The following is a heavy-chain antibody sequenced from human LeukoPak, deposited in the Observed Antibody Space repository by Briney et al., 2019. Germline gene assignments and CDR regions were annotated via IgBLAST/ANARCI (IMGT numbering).Heavy chain of an antibody. CDR3: ARGWTFKTPLGRVAGTSSRRGRYFDH. J-gene: IGHJ4*01. D-gene: IGHD6-19*01. V-gene: IGHV4-38-2*02. CDR2: IYHSGST. Sequence: SETLSLTCTVSGYSISSGYYWGWIRQPPGKGLEWIGSIYHSGSTNYNPSLKSRATISVDTSKNQFSLKMSSVTAADTAMYYCARGWTFKTPLGRVAGTSSRRGRYFDHWGQGTLVTVSS. CDR1: GYSISSGYY.